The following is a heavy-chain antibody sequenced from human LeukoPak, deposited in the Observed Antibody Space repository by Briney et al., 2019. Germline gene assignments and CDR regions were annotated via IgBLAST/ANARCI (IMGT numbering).Heavy chain of an antibody. D-gene: IGHD4-11*01. CDR3: AAMTSVTTGDY. Sequence: PGGSLRLSCAASGFSFDDYGMSWVRQAPGKGLEWVAFIPYDGSDKFYADSVKGRFTISRDNSKNTLYLQMNSLRAEDTAVYYCAAMTSVTTGDYWGQGTLVTVSS. V-gene: IGHV3-30*02. CDR1: GFSFDDYG. J-gene: IGHJ4*02. CDR2: IPYDGSDK.